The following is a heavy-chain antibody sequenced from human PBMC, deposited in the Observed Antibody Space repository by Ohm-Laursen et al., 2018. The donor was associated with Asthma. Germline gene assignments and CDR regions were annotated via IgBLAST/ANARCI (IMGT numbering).Heavy chain of an antibody. CDR3: ATGGLLSSSAFDI. CDR2: INPSGDSP. V-gene: IGHV1-46*01. J-gene: IGHJ3*02. D-gene: IGHD2/OR15-2a*01. CDR1: GYTFTRYY. Sequence: ASVKVSCKAFGYTFTRYYIHWVRQAPGRGLEWMGIINPSGDSPTYAQKFQGRVTMTSDTSTSTVYMELSSLRSEDSAVYYCATGGLLSSSAFDIWGQGTSVIVSS.